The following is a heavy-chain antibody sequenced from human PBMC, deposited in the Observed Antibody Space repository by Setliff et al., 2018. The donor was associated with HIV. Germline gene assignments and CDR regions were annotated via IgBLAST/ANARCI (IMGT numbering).Heavy chain of an antibody. CDR2: IYTSGST. Sequence: KPSETLSLTCTVADGSISTGSYYWSWVRQPAGRGLEWIGRIYTSGSTNYNPSLKSRVTISVDTSKNQFSLMLDSVTAADTAVYYCARNSQKGIQPLLLAPWGPGTLVTVSS. J-gene: IGHJ5*02. D-gene: IGHD1-1*01. CDR3: ARNSQKGIQPLLLAP. CDR1: DGSISTGSYY. V-gene: IGHV4-61*02.